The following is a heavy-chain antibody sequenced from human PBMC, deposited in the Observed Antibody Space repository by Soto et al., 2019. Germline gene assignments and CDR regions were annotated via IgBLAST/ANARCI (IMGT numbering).Heavy chain of an antibody. CDR2: INPSGGST. V-gene: IGHV1-46*01. J-gene: IGHJ4*02. D-gene: IGHD2-2*01. Sequence: TPAEPSSKASGYTYTGRYRRSPRQAPGQGLEWMGRINPSGGSTSYAQKFQGRVTMTRDTSTSTVYMELSSLRSEDTAVYYCARVKYQLPEHWGQGTLVTVSS. CDR1: GYTYTGRY. CDR3: ARVKYQLPEH.